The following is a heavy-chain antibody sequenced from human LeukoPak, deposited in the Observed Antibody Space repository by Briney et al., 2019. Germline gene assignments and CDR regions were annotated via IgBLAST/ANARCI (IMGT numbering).Heavy chain of an antibody. CDR2: ISGSGGST. V-gene: IGHV3-23*01. Sequence: GGSLRLSCAASGFTFSSYAISWVRQAPGKGLEWVSAISGSGGSTYYADSVKGRFTISRDNSKNTLYLQMNSLRAEDTAVYYCAKLLHYYDSSGYYHHFDYWGQGTLVTVSS. J-gene: IGHJ4*02. CDR3: AKLLHYYDSSGYYHHFDY. CDR1: GFTFSSYA. D-gene: IGHD3-22*01.